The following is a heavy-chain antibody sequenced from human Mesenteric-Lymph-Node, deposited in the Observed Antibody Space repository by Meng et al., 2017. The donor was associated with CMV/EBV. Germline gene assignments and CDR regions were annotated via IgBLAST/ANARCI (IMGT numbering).Heavy chain of an antibody. Sequence: GGSLRLSCAASGFVFSAFGMHWVRQAPGKGLEWVAFIRFDGSNKYHTDSVRGQFTISRDTSKNTLYLQMNSLRIEDTAVYYCAVGYDSRKVAYWGQGTLVTVSS. D-gene: IGHD3-3*01. CDR1: GFVFSAFG. J-gene: IGHJ4*02. CDR3: AVGYDSRKVAY. CDR2: IRFDGSNK. V-gene: IGHV3-30*02.